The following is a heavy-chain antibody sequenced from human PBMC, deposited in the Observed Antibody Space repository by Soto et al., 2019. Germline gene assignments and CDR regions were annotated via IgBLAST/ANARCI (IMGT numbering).Heavy chain of an antibody. D-gene: IGHD3-16*02. CDR2: ISYDGSNK. V-gene: IGHV3-30*18. CDR3: AKSEFMITFGGVIGY. CDR1: GFTFSSYG. J-gene: IGHJ4*02. Sequence: GGSLRLSCAASGFTFSSYGMHWVRQAPGKGLEWVAVISYDGSNKYYADSVKGRFTISRDNSKNTLYLQMNSLRAEDTAVYYCAKSEFMITFGGVIGYWGQGTLVTVSS.